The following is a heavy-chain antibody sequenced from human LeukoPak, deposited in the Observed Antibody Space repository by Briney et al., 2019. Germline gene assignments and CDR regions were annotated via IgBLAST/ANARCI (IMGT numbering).Heavy chain of an antibody. Sequence: GGSLRLSCAASGFTFSSYEMNWVRQAPGKGVEWVSYISSRGGTIYYADSVKGGFTISRDNAKNSLYLQVNSLRAVDTTVYYCARDKGDYSFDYWGQETLVTVSS. CDR1: GFTFSSYE. D-gene: IGHD2-21*02. CDR2: ISSRGGTI. CDR3: ARDKGDYSFDY. J-gene: IGHJ4*02. V-gene: IGHV3-48*03.